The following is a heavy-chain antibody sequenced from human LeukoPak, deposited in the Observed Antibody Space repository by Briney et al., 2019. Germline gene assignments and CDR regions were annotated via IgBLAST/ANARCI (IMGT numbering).Heavy chain of an antibody. J-gene: IGHJ4*02. CDR3: ASSVRLGELASFEY. V-gene: IGHV4-4*02. Sequence: PSETLSLTCAVSGGSISSSNWWSWVRQPPGKGLEWIGEIYHSGSTNYNPSLKSRVTISVDTSKNQFSLKLSSVTAADTAVYYCASSVRLGELASFEYWGQGTLVTVSS. CDR1: GGSISSSNW. CDR2: IYHSGST. D-gene: IGHD3-16*02.